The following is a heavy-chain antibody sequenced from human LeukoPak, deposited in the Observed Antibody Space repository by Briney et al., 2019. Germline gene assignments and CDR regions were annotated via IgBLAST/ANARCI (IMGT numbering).Heavy chain of an antibody. D-gene: IGHD6-19*01. V-gene: IGHV4-39*07. CDR2: IYYSGST. Sequence: PSETLSLTCTVSGGSISSSSYYWGWIRQPPGKGLEWIGSIYYSGSTNYNPSLKSRVTISVDTSKNQFSLKLSSVTAADTAVYYCARGAQQWLVFWSRLGRCAFDIWGQGTMVTVSS. J-gene: IGHJ3*02. CDR1: GGSISSSSYY. CDR3: ARGAQQWLVFWSRLGRCAFDI.